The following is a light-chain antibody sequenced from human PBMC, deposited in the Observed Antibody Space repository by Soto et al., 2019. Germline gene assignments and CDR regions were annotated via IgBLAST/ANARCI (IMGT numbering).Light chain of an antibody. CDR2: DVS. Sequence: QSALTQPASVSGSPGQAITISCTGTTSDVGRYNYVSLYQQHPGKDPKLIIYDVSNRPSGVSNRFSGSKSGNTASLTISGLQAEDEADYYCNSYTSGSTYVFGTGTKVTVL. CDR3: NSYTSGSTYV. CDR1: TSDVGRYNY. J-gene: IGLJ1*01. V-gene: IGLV2-14*01.